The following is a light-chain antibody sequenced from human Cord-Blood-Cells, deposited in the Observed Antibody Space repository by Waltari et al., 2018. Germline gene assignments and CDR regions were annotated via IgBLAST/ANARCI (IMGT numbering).Light chain of an antibody. CDR2: YAS. J-gene: IGKJ4*01. CDR1: QVISSY. V-gene: IGKV1D-43*01. CDR3: HQYYSTPLT. Sequence: IGMTQFPFSLSASVGDRVTITCWASQVISSYLAWYQRTPAKAPKLSIYYASSLQSGVPSSFSGSVPRTDYTLTISRLHPEDFATYYCHQYYSTPLTFGGGTKVEIK.